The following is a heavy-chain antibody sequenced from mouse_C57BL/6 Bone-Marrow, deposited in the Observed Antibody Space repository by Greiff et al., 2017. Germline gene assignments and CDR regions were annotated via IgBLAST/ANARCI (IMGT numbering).Heavy chain of an antibody. V-gene: IGHV14-1*01. CDR1: GFNIKDYY. J-gene: IGHJ3*01. D-gene: IGHD2-5*01. Sequence: VQLQQSGAELVRPGASVKLSCTASGFNIKDYYMHWVKQRPEQGLEWIGRIDPEDGDTEYAPKFPGKATMTADTSSNTAYLQLSSLTSEDTAVYYCTTDYSILWFAYWGPGTLVTVSA. CDR2: IDPEDGDT. CDR3: TTDYSILWFAY.